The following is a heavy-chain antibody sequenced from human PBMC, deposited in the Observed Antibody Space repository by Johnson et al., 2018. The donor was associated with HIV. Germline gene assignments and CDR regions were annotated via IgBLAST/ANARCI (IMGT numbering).Heavy chain of an antibody. CDR1: GFTFSSYA. J-gene: IGHJ3*01. CDR2: ISYDGSNK. Sequence: QVQLVESGGGVVQPGRSLRLSCAASGFTFSSYAMHWVRQAPGKGLEWVAVISYDGSNKYSAHSVTGRFTISRDNSKNTLYLQMNSLRAEDTALYYCAKEEAAGPYDAFDFWGLGTRVTVSS. V-gene: IGHV3-30*04. D-gene: IGHD6-13*01. CDR3: AKEEAAGPYDAFDF.